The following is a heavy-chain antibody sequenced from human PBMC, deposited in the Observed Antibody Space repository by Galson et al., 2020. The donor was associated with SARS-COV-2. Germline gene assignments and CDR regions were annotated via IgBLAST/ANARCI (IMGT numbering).Heavy chain of an antibody. CDR1: GYTFTTYW. CDR2: IYPGDSDT. Sequence: KIGESLKISCKGSGYTFTTYWIGWVRQMPGKGLEWMGIIYPGDSDTRHSPSFQGQVTISADKSIRTAYLQWSSLRASDTAVYCCARPKVWSSPYYFDYWGQGTLVTVSS. V-gene: IGHV5-51*01. D-gene: IGHD3-3*01. CDR3: ARPKVWSSPYYFDY. J-gene: IGHJ4*02.